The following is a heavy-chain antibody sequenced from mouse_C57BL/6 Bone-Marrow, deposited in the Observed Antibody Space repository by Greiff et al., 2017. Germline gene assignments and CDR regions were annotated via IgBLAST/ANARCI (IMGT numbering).Heavy chain of an antibody. V-gene: IGHV1-55*01. Sequence: QVQLQQPGAELVKPGASVTLSCKASGYTFTSYWITWVKQRPGQGLEWIGDIDPGSGSTNYNVKFKGKATLTADTSSSTAYMKLSSLTSEDSAVYYCARFCDYDGGYAMDYWGQGTSVTVSS. CDR1: GYTFTSYW. CDR3: ARFCDYDGGYAMDY. CDR2: IDPGSGST. J-gene: IGHJ4*01. D-gene: IGHD2-4*01.